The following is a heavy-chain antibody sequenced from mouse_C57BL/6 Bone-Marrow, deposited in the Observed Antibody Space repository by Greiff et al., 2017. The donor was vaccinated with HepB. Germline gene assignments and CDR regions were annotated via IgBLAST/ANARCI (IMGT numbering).Heavy chain of an antibody. Sequence: QVQLQQSGPELVKPGASVKISCKASGYAFSSSWMNWVKQRPGKGLEWIGRIYPGDGDTNYNGKFKGKATLTADKSSSTAYMQLSSLTSEDSAVYFCARGGDYYGPDYWGQGTTLTVSS. J-gene: IGHJ2*01. CDR1: GYAFSSSW. V-gene: IGHV1-82*01. D-gene: IGHD1-1*01. CDR3: ARGGDYYGPDY. CDR2: IYPGDGDT.